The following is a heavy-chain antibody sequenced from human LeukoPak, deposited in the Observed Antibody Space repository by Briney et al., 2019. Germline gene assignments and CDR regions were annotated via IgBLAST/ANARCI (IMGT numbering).Heavy chain of an antibody. J-gene: IGHJ4*02. CDR3: ARHKGKWELGFDY. Sequence: PSETLSLTCTVSGGSISSYYWSWIRQPPGKGLEWIGYIYYSGSTNYNPSLKSRVTISVDTSKNQFSLKLSSVTAADTAVYYCARHKGKWELGFDYWGQGTLVTVSS. V-gene: IGHV4-59*08. D-gene: IGHD1-26*01. CDR1: GGSISSYY. CDR2: IYYSGST.